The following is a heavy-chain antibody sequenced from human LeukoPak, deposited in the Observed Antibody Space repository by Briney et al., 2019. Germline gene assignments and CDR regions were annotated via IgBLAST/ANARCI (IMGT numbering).Heavy chain of an antibody. V-gene: IGHV3-23*01. D-gene: IGHD5-18*01. J-gene: IGHJ4*02. CDR2: ISESGSGT. CDR1: GLTFSRYA. CDR3: AKDIAQGYTFGSIEQDY. Sequence: GGSLRLSCAVSGLTFSRYAMSWVRQAPGKGLEWVPAISESGSGTYYADSVKGRFIISRDNSKDTLSLQMNSLRAEDTAVYYCAKDIAQGYTFGSIEQDYWGQGTLVTVSS.